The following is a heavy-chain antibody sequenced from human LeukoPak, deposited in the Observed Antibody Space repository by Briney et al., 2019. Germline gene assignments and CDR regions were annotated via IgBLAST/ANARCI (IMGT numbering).Heavy chain of an antibody. CDR1: GYTFTSYY. V-gene: IGHV1-46*01. CDR2: INPSGGST. Sequence: ASVKVSCKASGYTFTSYYMHWVRQAPGQGPEWMGIINPSGGSTSYAQKFQGRVTMTRDTSTSTVYMELSSLRSEDTAVYYCARVTYYDSSGYFYFDYWGQGTLVTVSS. CDR3: ARVTYYDSSGYFYFDY. D-gene: IGHD3-22*01. J-gene: IGHJ4*02.